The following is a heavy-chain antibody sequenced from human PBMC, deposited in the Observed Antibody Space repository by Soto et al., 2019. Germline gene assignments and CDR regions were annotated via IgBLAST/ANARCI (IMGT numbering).Heavy chain of an antibody. CDR3: ARALSSSGYYPPLYFDY. CDR1: GGTFSSYA. J-gene: IGHJ4*02. V-gene: IGHV1-69*13. Sequence: ASVKVSCKASGGTFSSYAISWVRQAPGQGLEWMGGIIPIFGTANYAQKFQGRVTITADESTSTAYMELSSLRSEDTAVYYCARALSSSGYYPPLYFDYWGQGTLVTVSS. CDR2: IIPIFGTA. D-gene: IGHD3-22*01.